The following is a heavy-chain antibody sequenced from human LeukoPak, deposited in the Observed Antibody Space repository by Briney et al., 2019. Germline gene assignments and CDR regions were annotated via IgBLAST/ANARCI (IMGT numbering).Heavy chain of an antibody. V-gene: IGHV4-38-2*02. CDR3: ARDHLANLASRLFDP. D-gene: IGHD3-3*01. J-gene: IGHJ5*02. Sequence: SSETLSLSCTVSGYSITRNYYWGWIRQPPGKGLEWIASISHGASTYYNPSLQSRVTMSVDTSKNQFSLKLSSVTAADTAVYYCARDHLANLASRLFDPWGQGTLVTVSS. CDR2: ISHGAST. CDR1: GYSITRNYY.